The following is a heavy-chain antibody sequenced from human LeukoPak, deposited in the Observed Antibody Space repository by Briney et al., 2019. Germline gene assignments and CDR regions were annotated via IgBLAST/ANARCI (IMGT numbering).Heavy chain of an antibody. CDR3: AKVRFGVTARYYFDY. CDR1: GFTFSSYA. Sequence: GGSLRLSCAASGFTFSSYAMSWVRQAPGKGLEWVSAISGSGASTYYADSVKGRFTISGDNSKNTLYLQMNSLRAEDTAVYYCAKVRFGVTARYYFDYWGQGTLVTVSS. D-gene: IGHD3-10*01. V-gene: IGHV3-23*01. CDR2: ISGSGAST. J-gene: IGHJ4*02.